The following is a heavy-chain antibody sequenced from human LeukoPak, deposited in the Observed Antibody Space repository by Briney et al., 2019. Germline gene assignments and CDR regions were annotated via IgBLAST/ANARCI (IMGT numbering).Heavy chain of an antibody. CDR3: AASGSYYLNWFDP. J-gene: IGHJ5*02. CDR1: GFTFSSYA. Sequence: GGSLRLSCAASGFTFSSYAMSWVRQAPGKGLEWVSAISGSGDSTYYADSVKGRFTISRDNSKNTLYLQMNSLRAEDTAVYYCAASGSYYLNWFDPWGQGTLVTVSS. CDR2: ISGSGDST. V-gene: IGHV3-23*01. D-gene: IGHD3-10*01.